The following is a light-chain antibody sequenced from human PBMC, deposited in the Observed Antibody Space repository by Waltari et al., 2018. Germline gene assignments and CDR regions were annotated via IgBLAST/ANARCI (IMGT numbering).Light chain of an antibody. Sequence: QSALTQPASVSGSPGQSITISCTGTSRDVGGYNYVSWYQQHPGKAPKLMIYEVSNRPSGVSNRFSGSKSGNTASLTISGLQAEDEADYYCSSYTSSSTLGGVFGGGTKLTVL. CDR1: SRDVGGYNY. J-gene: IGLJ3*02. CDR2: EVS. CDR3: SSYTSSSTLGGV. V-gene: IGLV2-14*01.